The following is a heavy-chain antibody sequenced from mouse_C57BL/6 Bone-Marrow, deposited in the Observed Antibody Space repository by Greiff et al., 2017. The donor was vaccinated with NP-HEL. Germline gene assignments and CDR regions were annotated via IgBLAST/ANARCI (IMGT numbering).Heavy chain of an antibody. J-gene: IGHJ4*01. CDR3: AREGGYYSYYAMDY. Sequence: QVQLKQSGPELVKPGASVKISCKASGYAFSSSWMNWVKQRPGKGLEWIGRIYPGDGDTNYNGKFKGKATLTADKSSSTAYMQLSSLTSEDSAVYFCAREGGYYSYYAMDYWGQGTSVTVSS. CDR1: GYAFSSSW. V-gene: IGHV1-82*01. D-gene: IGHD2-3*01. CDR2: IYPGDGDT.